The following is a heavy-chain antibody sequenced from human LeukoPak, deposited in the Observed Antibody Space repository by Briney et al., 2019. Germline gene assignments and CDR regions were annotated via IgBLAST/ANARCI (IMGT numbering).Heavy chain of an antibody. CDR3: ANPSYYYDSSGPFQH. Sequence: PGGSLRLSCAASGFTFSSDAMSWVRQAPGKGLEWVSAISGSGGSTYYADSVKGRFTISRDNSKNTLYLQMNSLRAEDTAVYYCANPSYYYDSSGPFQHWGQGTLVTVSS. CDR1: GFTFSSDA. D-gene: IGHD3-22*01. V-gene: IGHV3-23*01. CDR2: ISGSGGST. J-gene: IGHJ1*01.